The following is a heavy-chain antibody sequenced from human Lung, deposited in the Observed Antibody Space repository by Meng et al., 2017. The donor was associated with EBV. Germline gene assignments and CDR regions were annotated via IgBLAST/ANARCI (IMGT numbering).Heavy chain of an antibody. CDR2: INTNTGNP. CDR1: GYTFTSYA. CDR3: ARETLGYCSSTSCYIGPPDY. D-gene: IGHD2-2*01. Sequence: HVRVVPAGDELKKPGASVKVSCKASGYTFTSYAMNWVRQAPGQGLEWMGWINTNTGNPTYAQGFTGRFVFSLDTSVSTAYLQISSLKAEDTAVYYCARETLGYCSSTSCYIGPPDYWGQGTLVTVSS. J-gene: IGHJ4*02. V-gene: IGHV7-4-1*02.